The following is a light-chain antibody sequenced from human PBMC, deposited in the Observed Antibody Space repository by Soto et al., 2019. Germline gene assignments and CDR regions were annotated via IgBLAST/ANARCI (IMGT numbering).Light chain of an antibody. J-gene: IGKJ5*01. V-gene: IGKV3-20*01. CDR2: GVS. CDR1: QSVTKNN. CDR3: QQYGNSHPIT. Sequence: EIVLTQSPGTLPLSPRKRATLSCRASQSVTKNNLNWYQQKPARAPRLLIYGVSSRATGISDRFSGSVSGTDFTLTISRLEPEDFGIYYCQQYGNSHPITFGQGTRLEIK.